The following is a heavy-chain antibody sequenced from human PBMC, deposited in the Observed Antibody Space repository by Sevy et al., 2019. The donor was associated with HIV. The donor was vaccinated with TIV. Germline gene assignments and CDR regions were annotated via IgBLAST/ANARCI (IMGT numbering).Heavy chain of an antibody. CDR1: GFTFDDYA. Sequence: GGSLRLSCAASGFTFDDYAMHWVRQPPGKSLEWVSVISWNGGTTSYADSVRGRFTISRDNSKNSLYLQMNSLRIEDTAFYFCAKDTGASGYYSSFFDYWGQGNLVTVSS. D-gene: IGHD3-22*01. CDR2: ISWNGGTT. V-gene: IGHV3-43D*04. CDR3: AKDTGASGYYSSFFDY. J-gene: IGHJ4*02.